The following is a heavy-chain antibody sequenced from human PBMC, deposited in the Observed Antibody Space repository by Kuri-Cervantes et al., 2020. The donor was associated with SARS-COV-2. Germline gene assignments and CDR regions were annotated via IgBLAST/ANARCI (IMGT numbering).Heavy chain of an antibody. V-gene: IGHV1-18*04. CDR2: ISTYNSNL. CDR1: GYSFTSYG. J-gene: IGHJ6*02. Sequence: ASVKVSCRASGYSFTSYGISWVRQAPGQGLEWMGWISTYNSNLKYAQKFQGRVTMTTDTSTSTAYMELRSLRAEDTAVYYCAKAGGGTAARPVPYYYYYGMDVWGQGTTVTVSS. D-gene: IGHD6-6*01. CDR3: AKAGGGTAARPVPYYYYYGMDV.